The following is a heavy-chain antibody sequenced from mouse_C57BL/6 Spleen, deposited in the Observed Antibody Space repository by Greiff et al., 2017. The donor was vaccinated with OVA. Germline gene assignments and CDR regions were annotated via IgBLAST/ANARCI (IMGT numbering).Heavy chain of an antibody. CDR2: IHPNSGST. CDR3: ARDYGSLHAMDY. V-gene: IGHV1-64*01. CDR1: GYTFTSYW. J-gene: IGHJ4*01. Sequence: VQLQQSGAELVKPGASVKLSCKASGYTFTSYWMHWVKQRPGQGLEWIGMIHPNSGSTNYNEKFKSKATLTIDKSSSTAYMQLSSLTSEDSAVYYCARDYGSLHAMDYWGQGTSVTVSS. D-gene: IGHD1-1*01.